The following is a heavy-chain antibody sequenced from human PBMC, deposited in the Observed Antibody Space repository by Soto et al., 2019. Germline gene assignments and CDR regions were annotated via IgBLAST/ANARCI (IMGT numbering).Heavy chain of an antibody. D-gene: IGHD2-15*01. J-gene: IGHJ4*02. Sequence: QVQLVESGGGVVRPGRSLRLSCAASGFTFSSYGMHWVRQAPGKGLEWVAVISYDGSNKYYADSVKGRFTISRDNSKNTLYLQMNSLRAEDTAVYYCAKETYSGPLDYWGQGTLVIVSS. CDR3: AKETYSGPLDY. CDR1: GFTFSSYG. CDR2: ISYDGSNK. V-gene: IGHV3-30*18.